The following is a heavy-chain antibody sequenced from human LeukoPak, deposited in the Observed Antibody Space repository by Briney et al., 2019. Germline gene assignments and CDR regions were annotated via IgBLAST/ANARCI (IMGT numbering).Heavy chain of an antibody. J-gene: IGHJ4*02. Sequence: PSQSLSLTCTVAGGSITRHYRSWIRQPPGKGLEWIVYMYYRGSTNYNPSLKSRVTISVDTSKNQFSLKLRSVTAADTAVYYCSLAAAGIFDYWGQGTLVTVSS. V-gene: IGHV4-59*11. CDR1: GGSITRHY. CDR3: SLAAAGIFDY. CDR2: MYYRGST. D-gene: IGHD6-13*01.